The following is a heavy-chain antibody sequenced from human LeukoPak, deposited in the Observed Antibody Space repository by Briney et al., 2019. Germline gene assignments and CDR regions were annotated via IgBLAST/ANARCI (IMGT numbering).Heavy chain of an antibody. J-gene: IGHJ6*03. CDR3: ARVLTNYYYYYMDV. V-gene: IGHV4-4*02. D-gene: IGHD4/OR15-4a*01. CDR2: IYHSGST. Sequence: SGTLSLTCAVSGGSISSSNWWSWVRLPPGKGLEWIGEIYHSGSTNYNPSLKSRVTISVDTSKNQFSLKLSSVTAADTAVYYCARVLTNYYYYYMDVWGKGTTVTISS. CDR1: GGSISSSNW.